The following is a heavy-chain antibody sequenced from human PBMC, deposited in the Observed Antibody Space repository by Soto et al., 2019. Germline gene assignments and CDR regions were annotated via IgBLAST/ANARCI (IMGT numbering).Heavy chain of an antibody. CDR3: ARADPAASVGY. CDR2: ISYSGST. D-gene: IGHD2-2*01. CDR1: GGSMSSHY. Sequence: PSETLSLTCTVSGGSMSSHYWTWLRQSPGKGLEWIGYISYSGSTYYNPSLKSRVSISADTTKNQFSLRINSMIAADTAVYYCARADPAASVGYWGQGTPVTVSS. V-gene: IGHV4-59*11. J-gene: IGHJ4*02.